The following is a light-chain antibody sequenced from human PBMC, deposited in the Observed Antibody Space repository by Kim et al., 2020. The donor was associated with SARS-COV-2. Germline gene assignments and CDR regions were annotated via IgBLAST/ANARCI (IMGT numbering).Light chain of an antibody. J-gene: IGKJ2*01. CDR1: QGISTY. V-gene: IGKV1-27*01. Sequence: SASVGDRVTITCRASQGISTYLVWYQQKPGKVPKLLIYAASTLQSGVPSRFSGSGSGTDFTLTISSLQPEDVAIYYCQKYNSAPHTFGQGTKLEI. CDR3: QKYNSAPHT. CDR2: AAS.